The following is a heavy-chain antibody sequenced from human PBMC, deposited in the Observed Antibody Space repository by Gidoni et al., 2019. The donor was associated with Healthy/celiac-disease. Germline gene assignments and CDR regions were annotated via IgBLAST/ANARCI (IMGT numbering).Heavy chain of an antibody. CDR2: IIPIFGTA. J-gene: IGHJ5*02. CDR3: ARDHGCSGGSCYPTTTFDP. D-gene: IGHD2-15*01. V-gene: IGHV1-69*01. Sequence: QVQLVQSGAEVKKPGSSVKVSCKASGGTFSSYAISWVRQAPGQGLEWMGGIIPIFGTANYAQKFQGRVTITADESTSTAYMELSSLRSEDTAVYYCARDHGCSGGSCYPTTTFDPWGQGTLVTVSS. CDR1: GGTFSSYA.